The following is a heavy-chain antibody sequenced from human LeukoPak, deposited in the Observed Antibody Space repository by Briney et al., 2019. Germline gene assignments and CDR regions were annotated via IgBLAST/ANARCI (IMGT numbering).Heavy chain of an antibody. CDR3: ASLPPPYDSSGYYLDY. V-gene: IGHV3-30*02. J-gene: IGHJ4*02. CDR2: IRYDGSNK. Sequence: GGSLRLSCAASGFTFSSYGMHWVRQAPGKGLEWVAFIRYDGSNKYYADSVKGRFTISRDNSKNTLYLQMNSLRAEDTAVYYCASLPPPYDSSGYYLDYWGQGTLVAVSS. D-gene: IGHD3-22*01. CDR1: GFTFSSYG.